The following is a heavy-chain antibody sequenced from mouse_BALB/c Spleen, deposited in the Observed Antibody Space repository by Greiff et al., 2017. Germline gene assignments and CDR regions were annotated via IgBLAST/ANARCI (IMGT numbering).Heavy chain of an antibody. CDR3: ARMGNYCYFYYYAMDY. D-gene: IGHD1-2*01. CDR1: GYTFTSYT. J-gene: IGHJ4*01. V-gene: IGHV1-4*01. Sequence: QVQLQQSGAELARPGASVKMSCKASGYTFTSYTMHWVKQRPGQGLEWIGYINPSSGYTNYNQKFKDKATLTADKSSSTAYMQLSSLTSEDSAVYYCARMGNYCYFYYYAMDYWGQGTSVTVSS. CDR2: INPSSGYT.